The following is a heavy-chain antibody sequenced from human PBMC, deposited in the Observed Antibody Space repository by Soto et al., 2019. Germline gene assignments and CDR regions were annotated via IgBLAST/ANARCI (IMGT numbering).Heavy chain of an antibody. V-gene: IGHV4-31*03. CDR2: IYYSGST. Sequence: TLSLTCTVSGGSVSSGGYYWSWIRQHPGKGLEWIGYIYYSGSTYYNPSLKSRVTISVDTSKNQFSLKLSSVTAADTAVYYCARDGVTTVTTHAFDIWGQGTMVTVSS. CDR3: ARDGVTTVTTHAFDI. CDR1: GGSVSSGGYY. D-gene: IGHD4-17*01. J-gene: IGHJ3*02.